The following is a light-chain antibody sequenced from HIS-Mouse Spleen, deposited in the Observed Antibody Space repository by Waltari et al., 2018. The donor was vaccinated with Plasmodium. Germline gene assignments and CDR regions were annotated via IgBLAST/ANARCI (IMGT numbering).Light chain of an antibody. CDR1: ALPKKY. CDR3: YSTDSSGNHRV. V-gene: IGLV3-10*01. Sequence: SYELTQPPSVSVSPGQTARITCSVDALPKKYAYWYQQKSGQAPVLVIYEDSKRPSGIPERFSGSSSGTMATLTISGDQGEDEADYYCYSTDSSGNHRVFGGGTKLTVL. CDR2: EDS. J-gene: IGLJ3*02.